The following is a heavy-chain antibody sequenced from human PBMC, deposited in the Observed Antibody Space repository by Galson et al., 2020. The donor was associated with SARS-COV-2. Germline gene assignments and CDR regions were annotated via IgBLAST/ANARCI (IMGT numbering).Heavy chain of an antibody. CDR3: ARGGGSYFNWFDP. CDR2: ISYDGSNK. Sequence: TGGSLRLSCAASGFTFSSYAMHWVRQAPGKGLEWVAVISYDGSNKYYADSVKGRFTISRDNSKNTLYLQMNSLRAVDTAVYYCARGGGSYFNWFDPWGQGTLVTVSS. CDR1: GFTFSSYA. V-gene: IGHV3-30*04. D-gene: IGHD1-26*01. J-gene: IGHJ5*02.